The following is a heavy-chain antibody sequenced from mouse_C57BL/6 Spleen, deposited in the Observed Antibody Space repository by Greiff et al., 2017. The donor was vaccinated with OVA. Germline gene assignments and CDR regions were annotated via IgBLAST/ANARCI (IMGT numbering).Heavy chain of an antibody. CDR2: ISDGGSYT. Sequence: EVKLMESGGGLVKPGGSLKLSCAASGFTFSSYAMSWVRQTPEKRLEWVATISDGGSYTYYPDNVKGRFTISRDNAKNNLYLQMSHRKSEDTAMYYCARDWRGFAYWGQGTLVTVSA. J-gene: IGHJ3*01. CDR1: GFTFSSYA. V-gene: IGHV5-4*01. CDR3: ARDWRGFAY.